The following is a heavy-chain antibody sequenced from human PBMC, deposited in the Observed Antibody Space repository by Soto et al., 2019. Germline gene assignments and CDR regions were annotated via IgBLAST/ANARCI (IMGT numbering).Heavy chain of an antibody. J-gene: IGHJ6*02. Sequence: GGSLRLSCAASGFTFSSYGMHWVRQAPGKGLEWVAVIWYDGSNKYYADSVKGRFTISRDNSKNTLYLQMNSLRAEDTAVYYCARVGTSGSYYSSLYYYGMDVWGQGTTVTVSS. V-gene: IGHV3-33*01. CDR3: ARVGTSGSYYSSLYYYGMDV. CDR1: GFTFSSYG. CDR2: IWYDGSNK. D-gene: IGHD1-26*01.